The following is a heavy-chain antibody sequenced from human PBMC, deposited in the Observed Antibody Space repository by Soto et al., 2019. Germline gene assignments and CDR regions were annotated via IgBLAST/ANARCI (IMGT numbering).Heavy chain of an antibody. CDR2: IDTYNGNT. CDR3: ARDHSSLSSTIFGVVTTHAFDI. J-gene: IGHJ3*02. Sequence: QVQLVQSGPEVKKPGASVKVSCKSSGYTFTSYGINWVRQAPGQGLEWMGWIDTYNGNTDYAQNLQGRVTMSTDTSTRTTYMDLRSLISDDTAVYYCARDHSSLSSTIFGVVTTHAFDIWGQGTMVTVSS. D-gene: IGHD3-3*01. CDR1: GYTFTSYG. V-gene: IGHV1-18*01.